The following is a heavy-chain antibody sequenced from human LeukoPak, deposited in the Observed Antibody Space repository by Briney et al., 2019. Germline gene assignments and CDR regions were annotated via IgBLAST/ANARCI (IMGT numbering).Heavy chain of an antibody. Sequence: QAGGSLRLSCAASGFTFSSYAMTWVRQAPGKGPEWVSALSGSGGSTYYADSVKGRFTISRDNSQNTLYLQMNSLRAEDTAVYYCAKDWAGSDKRYYFDYWGQGTLVTVSS. CDR1: GFTFSSYA. J-gene: IGHJ4*02. CDR3: AKDWAGSDKRYYFDY. D-gene: IGHD5-24*01. V-gene: IGHV3-23*01. CDR2: LSGSGGST.